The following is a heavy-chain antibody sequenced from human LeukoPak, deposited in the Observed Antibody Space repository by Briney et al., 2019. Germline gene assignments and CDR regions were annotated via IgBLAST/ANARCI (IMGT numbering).Heavy chain of an antibody. CDR1: GYTYTNYG. D-gene: IGHD6-19*01. Sequence: ASVKVSCKSSGYTYTNYGISWVRQAPGQGLEWMGWISGYNGKTNYAQNLQGRVTVTTDTSTSTAYMELRSLRSDDTAVYYCARWSGGSDWLYHHGMDVWGQGTTVTVSS. V-gene: IGHV1-18*01. CDR3: ARWSGGSDWLYHHGMDV. J-gene: IGHJ6*02. CDR2: ISGYNGKT.